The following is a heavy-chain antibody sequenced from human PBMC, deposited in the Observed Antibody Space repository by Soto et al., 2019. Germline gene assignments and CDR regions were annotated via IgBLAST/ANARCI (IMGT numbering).Heavy chain of an antibody. CDR1: GITFNTAW. J-gene: IGHJ4*02. CDR3: TAGSPFNY. Sequence: RLSCAASGITFNTAWLTWVRQAPGKGLEWVGRVKGKPDGGATDYAAPVEGRFTISRDDSQNTVFLQMNSLKTGDTAVYYCTAGSPFNYWGPGTLVTVSS. CDR2: VKGKPDGGAT. V-gene: IGHV3-15*01.